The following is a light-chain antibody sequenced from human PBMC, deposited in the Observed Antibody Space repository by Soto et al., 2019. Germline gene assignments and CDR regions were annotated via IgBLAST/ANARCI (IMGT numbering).Light chain of an antibody. J-gene: IGKJ4*01. V-gene: IGKV3-15*01. CDR1: QRVGSL. Sequence: EIVMTQSPDTLSVSPGERATLSCRASQRVGSLLAWYQQKPGQAPRLLIYGASTRATGIPARFSGSGSGTEFTLTISSLQSEDFAVYYCQQYNNWPLTFGGGTKVEIK. CDR3: QQYNNWPLT. CDR2: GAS.